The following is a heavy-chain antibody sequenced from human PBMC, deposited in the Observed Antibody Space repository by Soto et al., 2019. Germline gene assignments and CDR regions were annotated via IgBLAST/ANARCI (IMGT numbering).Heavy chain of an antibody. Sequence: PRESLKISCKGSGYSFSGYSIDSYWVGWVRQMPGKGLEWMGIIYPGDSDTRYSPSFQGQVTIPADKSISTAYLQWSSLKASDTAMYYCATQQQLALFDYWGQGTLVTVSS. CDR1: GYSFSGYSIDSYW. CDR3: ATQQQLALFDY. D-gene: IGHD6-13*01. CDR2: IYPGDSDT. V-gene: IGHV5-51*01. J-gene: IGHJ4*02.